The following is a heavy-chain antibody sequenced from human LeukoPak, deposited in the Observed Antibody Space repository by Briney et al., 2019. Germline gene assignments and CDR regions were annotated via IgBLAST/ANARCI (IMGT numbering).Heavy chain of an antibody. CDR1: GGTFSSYT. CDR2: IIPILGIA. J-gene: IGHJ3*02. V-gene: IGHV1-69*04. Sequence: SVKVSCKASGGTFSSYTISWVRQAPGQGREWMGRIIPILGIANYAQKFQGRVTITADKSTSTAYMELSSMRSADTAVYYCARETYYDFWSGYSDRPNDAFDIWGQGTMVTVSS. CDR3: ARETYYDFWSGYSDRPNDAFDI. D-gene: IGHD3-3*01.